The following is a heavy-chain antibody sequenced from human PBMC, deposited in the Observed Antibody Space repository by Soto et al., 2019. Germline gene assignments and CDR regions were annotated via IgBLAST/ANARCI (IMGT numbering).Heavy chain of an antibody. D-gene: IGHD5-12*01. Sequence: PGGSLRLSCAASGFTFSSYSMNWVRQAPGKGLEWVSSISSSSSYIYYADSVKGRFTISRDNAKNSLYLQMNSLRAEDTAVYYCARDLSSGYDYVAHDYWGQGTLVTVSS. CDR1: GFTFSSYS. V-gene: IGHV3-21*01. CDR3: ARDLSSGYDYVAHDY. CDR2: ISSSSSYI. J-gene: IGHJ4*02.